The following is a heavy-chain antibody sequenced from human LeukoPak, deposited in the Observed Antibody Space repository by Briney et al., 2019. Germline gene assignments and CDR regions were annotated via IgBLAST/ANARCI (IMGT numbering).Heavy chain of an antibody. D-gene: IGHD3-22*01. J-gene: IGHJ4*02. CDR1: GYTFTSYA. CDR2: IDTNTGNP. Sequence: ASVKVSCKASGYTFTSYAMNWVRQAPGQGLEWMGWIDTNTGNPTYAQGVTGRFVFSLETSVSTAYLQISSLKAEDTAVYYCARSYYYDSSGYYGYFDYWGQGTLVTVSS. CDR3: ARSYYYDSSGYYGYFDY. V-gene: IGHV7-4-1*02.